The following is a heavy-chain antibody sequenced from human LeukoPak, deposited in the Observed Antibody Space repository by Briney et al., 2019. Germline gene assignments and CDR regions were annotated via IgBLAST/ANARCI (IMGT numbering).Heavy chain of an antibody. CDR2: IYHTDSA. Sequence: SETLSLTCTVSGYSISAVSYWGWFRQAPGKGLEWIANIYHTDSAYHNPSLKSRLTVSIDASKNQFSLGLASVTAADTAVYYCARYSRAHPDYFFDYWGQGTLVTVSS. CDR1: GYSISAVSY. V-gene: IGHV4-38-2*02. J-gene: IGHJ4*02. CDR3: ARYSRAHPDYFFDY. D-gene: IGHD3-9*01.